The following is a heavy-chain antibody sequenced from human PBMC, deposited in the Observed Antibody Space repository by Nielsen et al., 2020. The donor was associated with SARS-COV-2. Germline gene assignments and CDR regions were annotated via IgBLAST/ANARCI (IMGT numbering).Heavy chain of an antibody. V-gene: IGHV4-34*01. J-gene: IGHJ4*02. CDR3: ASTLFPLSSSSFYFDY. CDR1: GGSFSGYY. Sequence: SETLSLTCAVYGGSFSGYYWSWIRQPPGKGLEWIGEINHSGSTNYNPSLKSRVTISVDTSKNQFSLKLSSVTAADTAVYYCASTLFPLSSSSFYFDYWGQGTLVTVSS. CDR2: INHSGST. D-gene: IGHD6-6*01.